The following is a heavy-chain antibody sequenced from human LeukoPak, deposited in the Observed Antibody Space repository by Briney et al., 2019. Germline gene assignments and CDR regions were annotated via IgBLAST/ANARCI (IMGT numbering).Heavy chain of an antibody. D-gene: IGHD1-26*01. V-gene: IGHV3-48*02. J-gene: IGHJ4*02. Sequence: GGSLRLSCAASGFTFSSYSMNWVRQAPGKGLEWVSYISGSGGTTYYADSVRGRFTISRDNAKNTVYLQMNSLRDEDTAIYYCARPTGGTSGKYYTDYWGEGTLVTVSS. CDR1: GFTFSSYS. CDR2: ISGSGGTT. CDR3: ARPTGGTSGKYYTDY.